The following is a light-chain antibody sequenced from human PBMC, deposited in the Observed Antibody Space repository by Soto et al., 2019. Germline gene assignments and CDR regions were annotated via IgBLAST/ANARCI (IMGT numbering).Light chain of an antibody. Sequence: EIVMTQSPATLSVSPGGRATLSCRASQSISDTLAWYQQKPGQAPRLLIHGTSSRATGIPDRFSGSGSGTDFTLTISRLEPEDFAVYYCQQYDSSPGLTFGGGTKVDIK. V-gene: IGKV3-20*01. CDR2: GTS. J-gene: IGKJ4*01. CDR1: QSISDT. CDR3: QQYDSSPGLT.